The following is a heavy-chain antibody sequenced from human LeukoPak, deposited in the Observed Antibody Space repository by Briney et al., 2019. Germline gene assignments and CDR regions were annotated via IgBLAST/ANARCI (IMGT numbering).Heavy chain of an antibody. Sequence: AASVKVSCKASGGTFSSYAISWVRQAPGQGLEWMGWISAYNGNTDYAQKLQGRVTMTTDTSTSTAYMELRSLRSDDTAVYYCARVTQTDYDFDYWGQGTLVTVSS. CDR1: GGTFSSYA. CDR3: ARVTQTDYDFDY. V-gene: IGHV1-18*01. J-gene: IGHJ4*02. D-gene: IGHD4-17*01. CDR2: ISAYNGNT.